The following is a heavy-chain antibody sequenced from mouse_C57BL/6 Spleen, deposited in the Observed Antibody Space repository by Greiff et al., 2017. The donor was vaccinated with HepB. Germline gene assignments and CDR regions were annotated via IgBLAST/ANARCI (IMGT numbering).Heavy chain of an antibody. V-gene: IGHV5-4*01. CDR1: GFTFSSYA. J-gene: IGHJ3*01. CDR3: ARGGDVAY. CDR2: ISDGGSYT. Sequence: EVQGVESGGGLVKPGGSLKLSCAASGFTFSSYAMSWVRQTPEKRLEWVATISDGGSYTYYPDNVKGRFTISRDNAKNNLYLQMSHLKSEDTAMYYCARGGDVAYWGQGTLVTVSA. D-gene: IGHD3-3*01.